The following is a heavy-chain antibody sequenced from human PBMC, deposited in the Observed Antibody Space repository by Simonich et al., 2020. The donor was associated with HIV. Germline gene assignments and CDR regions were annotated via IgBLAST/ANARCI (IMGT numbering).Heavy chain of an antibody. CDR1: GFTCDDYA. Sequence: EVQLVESGGGLVQPGRSLRLSCAASGFTCDDYAMHWVRQAPGKGLGWVSGISWNSGSIGYADSVKGRITISRDNAKNTLYLQMNSLRAEDTAVYYCARAQIVATRAFDIWGQGTMVTVSS. CDR3: ARAQIVATRAFDI. CDR2: ISWNSGSI. D-gene: IGHD3-16*02. V-gene: IGHV3-9*01. J-gene: IGHJ3*02.